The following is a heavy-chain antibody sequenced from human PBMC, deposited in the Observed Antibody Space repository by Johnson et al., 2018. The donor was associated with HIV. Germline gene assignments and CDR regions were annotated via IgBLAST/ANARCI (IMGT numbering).Heavy chain of an antibody. J-gene: IGHJ3*02. CDR2: ISYDGSNK. V-gene: IGHV3-30*04. Sequence: QVQLVESGGGVVQPGRSLRLSCAASGFTFSSYAMHWVRQAPGKGLEWVAVISYDGSNKYYAESVKGRFTISRDNSKNTLYLQMNSLRAEDTAVYYCARVRRSGTYYVDAFDIWGQGTMVTVSS. D-gene: IGHD1-26*01. CDR1: GFTFSSYA. CDR3: ARVRRSGTYYVDAFDI.